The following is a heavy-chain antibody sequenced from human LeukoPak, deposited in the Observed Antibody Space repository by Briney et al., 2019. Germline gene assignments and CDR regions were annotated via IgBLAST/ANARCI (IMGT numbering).Heavy chain of an antibody. CDR2: INSVSNII. Sequence: PGGSLRLSCAASGFTFRDSYMSWIRQAPGKGLEWLSYINSVSNIISYADSVKGRFTISRDNAKNSLYLQMHGLRAEDTAVYYCARACGGNMDFQHWGQGTLVTVSS. CDR3: ARACGGNMDFQH. CDR1: GFTFRDSY. V-gene: IGHV3-11*04. D-gene: IGHD4-23*01. J-gene: IGHJ1*01.